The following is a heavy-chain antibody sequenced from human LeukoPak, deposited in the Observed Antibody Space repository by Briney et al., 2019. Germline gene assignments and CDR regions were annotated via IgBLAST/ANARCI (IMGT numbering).Heavy chain of an antibody. J-gene: IGHJ4*02. D-gene: IGHD3-3*01. CDR2: IYTSGST. CDR1: GGSISSYY. CDR3: ARGRYDFWSGYYLDY. Sequence: KPSETLSLTCTVSGGSISSYYWSWIRQPPGKGLEWIGRIYTSGSTNYNPSLKSRVTMSVDTSKNQFSLKLSSVTAADTAVYYCARGRYDFWSGYYLDYWGQGTLVTVSS. V-gene: IGHV4-4*07.